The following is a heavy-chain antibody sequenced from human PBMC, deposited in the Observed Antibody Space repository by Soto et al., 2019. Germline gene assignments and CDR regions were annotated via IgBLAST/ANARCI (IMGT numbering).Heavy chain of an antibody. J-gene: IGHJ4*02. V-gene: IGHV3-7*01. CDR2: IKQDGSEI. Sequence: ELQLVESGGGLVQPGGSLRLSCVVSGFSFSNYWMSWVRQAPGKGLEWVANIKQDGSEIYYVDSVKGRFTISRDNAENSLYLQMTSLRGDDTAVYYCARGWATTAGTGDNWGQGTLVIVSS. CDR3: ARGWATTAGTGDN. D-gene: IGHD6-19*01. CDR1: GFSFSNYW.